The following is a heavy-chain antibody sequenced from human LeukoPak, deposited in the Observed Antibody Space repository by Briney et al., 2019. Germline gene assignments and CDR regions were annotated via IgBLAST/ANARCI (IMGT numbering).Heavy chain of an antibody. J-gene: IGHJ4*02. Sequence: GRSLRLSCAASGFTFDDYAMHWVRQAPGKGLEWVSGISWNSGNIGYADSVKGRFTISRDNAKNSLYLQMNNLRAEDTAVYYCVIDRGSRWGQGTLVTVSS. V-gene: IGHV3-9*01. CDR2: ISWNSGNI. CDR1: GFTFDDYA. CDR3: VIDRGSR.